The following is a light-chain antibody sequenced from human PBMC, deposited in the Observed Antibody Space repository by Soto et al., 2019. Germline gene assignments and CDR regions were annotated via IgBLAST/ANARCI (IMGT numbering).Light chain of an antibody. CDR3: QQYGSSPH. CDR2: GAS. Sequence: EVVMTQSPASLSVSPGERATLSCRASQSVTTNLAWYQQKPGQAPRLLISGASSRATGIPDRFSGSGSGTDFTLTISRLEPEDFAVYYCQQYGSSPHFGGGTKVDIK. CDR1: QSVTTN. V-gene: IGKV3-20*01. J-gene: IGKJ4*01.